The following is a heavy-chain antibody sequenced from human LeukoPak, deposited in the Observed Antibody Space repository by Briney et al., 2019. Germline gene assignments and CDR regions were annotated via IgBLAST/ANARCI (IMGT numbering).Heavy chain of an antibody. V-gene: IGHV3-15*01. CDR1: GFTFSNAW. D-gene: IGHD2-2*01. J-gene: IGHJ4*02. CDR3: TTRIDIVVVPVDY. CDR2: IKSKTDGGTT. Sequence: GGSLRLSCAASGFTFSNAWMSWVRKAPGKGLEWVGRIKSKTDGGTTDYAAPVKGRFTISRDDSKNTLYLQMNSLKTEDTAVYYCTTRIDIVVVPVDYWGQGTLVTVSS.